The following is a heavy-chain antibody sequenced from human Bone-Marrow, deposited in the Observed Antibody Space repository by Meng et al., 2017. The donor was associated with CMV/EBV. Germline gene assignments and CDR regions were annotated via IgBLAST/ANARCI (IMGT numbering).Heavy chain of an antibody. V-gene: IGHV1-18*01. CDR2: ISAYNGNT. CDR3: ARFIGYCSSISCYTLYYYYGMDV. J-gene: IGHJ6*02. D-gene: IGHD2-2*02. Sequence: ASVKVSCKASGYTFTSYGISWVRQAPGQGLEWMGWISAYNGNTNYAQKLQGRVTMTTDTSTSTAYMELRSLRSDDTAVYYCARFIGYCSSISCYTLYYYYGMDVWGQGTTVTVSS. CDR1: GYTFTSYG.